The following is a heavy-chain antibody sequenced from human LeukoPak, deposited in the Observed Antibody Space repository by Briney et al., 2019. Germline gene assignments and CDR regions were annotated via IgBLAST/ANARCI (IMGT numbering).Heavy chain of an antibody. V-gene: IGHV3-30-3*01. CDR1: RFTFRSYT. J-gene: IGHJ4*02. Sequence: PGGSLRLSCTASRFTFRSYTIHWVRQAPGRRLEWVAVISHDGGKKYYADSVKGRFTISRDNPKNTVYLQMNSLRAEDTAIYYCARGNYLDSSAYYEEFDYWGQGTLVTVSS. D-gene: IGHD3-22*01. CDR3: ARGNYLDSSAYYEEFDY. CDR2: ISHDGGKK.